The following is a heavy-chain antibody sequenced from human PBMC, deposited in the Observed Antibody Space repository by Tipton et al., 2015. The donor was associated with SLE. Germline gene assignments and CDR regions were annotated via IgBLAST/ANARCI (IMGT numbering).Heavy chain of an antibody. V-gene: IGHV4-39*07. D-gene: IGHD3-3*01. Sequence: LRLSCSVSGVSIGDYPWRWGWIRQPPGKGLEWIGTVSYSGRTYYNPSLKSRVTLSLDTSRDQFSLRLTSVTAADTAVYFCARAFTYDYWSAESGTPSLAHFDYWGHGALVTVSS. CDR1: GVSIGDYPWR. CDR2: VSYSGRT. J-gene: IGHJ4*01. CDR3: ARAFTYDYWSAESGTPSLAHFDY.